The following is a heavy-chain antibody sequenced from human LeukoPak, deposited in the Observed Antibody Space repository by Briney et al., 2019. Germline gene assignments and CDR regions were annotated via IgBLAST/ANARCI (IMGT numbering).Heavy chain of an antibody. D-gene: IGHD6-13*01. CDR1: GYTFTGYY. Sequence: EASVKVSCKASGYTFTGYYMHWVRQAPGQGLEWMGWINPNSGGTNYAQKFQGRVTMTRDTSISTAYMELSRLRSDDTAVYYCARGEQQLVEYYFDYWGQGTLVTVSS. CDR2: INPNSGGT. V-gene: IGHV1-2*02. CDR3: ARGEQQLVEYYFDY. J-gene: IGHJ4*02.